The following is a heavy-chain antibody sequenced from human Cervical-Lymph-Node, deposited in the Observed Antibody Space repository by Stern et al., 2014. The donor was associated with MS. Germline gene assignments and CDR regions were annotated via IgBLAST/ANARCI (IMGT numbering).Heavy chain of an antibody. D-gene: IGHD2-15*01. Sequence: EQLVESGAEVKKPGASVKVYCKASGYTFTSYGISWVRQAPGQRREWMGSIIAYNCTPNHSQKLQGRFTCTTDTSTSTSYMELRSLRSDDTAVYYCARGLLGSENAFDIWGQGTMVTVSS. J-gene: IGHJ3*02. CDR2: IIAYNCTP. V-gene: IGHV1-18*01. CDR3: ARGLLGSENAFDI. CDR1: GYTFTSYG.